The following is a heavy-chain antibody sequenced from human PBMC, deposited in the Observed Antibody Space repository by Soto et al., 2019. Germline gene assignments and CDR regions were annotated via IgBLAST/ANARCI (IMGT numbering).Heavy chain of an antibody. V-gene: IGHV4-4*02. CDR3: TKNSAYALDY. Sequence: SETLSLTCAVSGGSISSESWWSWVRQPPGRGLEWIGEIHHSGSTNYNPSLESRVTFSVDISKNQFFLKLSSVTAADTAVYYCTKNSAYALDYWGQGTLVTVSS. J-gene: IGHJ4*02. CDR2: IHHSGST. CDR1: GGSISSESW. D-gene: IGHD5-12*01.